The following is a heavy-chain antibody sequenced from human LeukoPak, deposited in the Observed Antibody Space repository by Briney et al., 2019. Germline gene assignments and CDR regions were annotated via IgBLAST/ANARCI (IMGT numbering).Heavy chain of an antibody. Sequence: GGSLRLSCAVSGFTFSSYAMTWVRQAPGKGLEWVSSISGSGGSTYYADSVKGRFTISRDNSTNTLYLQMNSLRAEDTAVYYCAKIPYDSSAYYYFDYWGQGTLVTVSS. CDR2: ISGSGGST. D-gene: IGHD3-22*01. CDR3: AKIPYDSSAYYYFDY. J-gene: IGHJ4*02. CDR1: GFTFSSYA. V-gene: IGHV3-23*01.